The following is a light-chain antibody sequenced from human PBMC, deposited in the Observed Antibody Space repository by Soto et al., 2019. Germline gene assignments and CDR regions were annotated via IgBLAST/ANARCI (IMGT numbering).Light chain of an antibody. V-gene: IGKV1-6*01. Sequence: AIQMTQFPSSLSASVGDRVTITCRASQGIRNDLGWYQQKSGKAPKLLIFGASTLQSGVPSRFSGSGSGTDFTLTISSLQPEDFATYYCLHDYNYPYTFGLGTKVEIK. J-gene: IGKJ2*01. CDR1: QGIRND. CDR2: GAS. CDR3: LHDYNYPYT.